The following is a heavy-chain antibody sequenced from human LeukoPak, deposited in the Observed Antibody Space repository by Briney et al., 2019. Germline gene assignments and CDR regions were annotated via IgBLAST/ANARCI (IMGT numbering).Heavy chain of an antibody. CDR1: GYTFTDYY. V-gene: IGHV1-2*02. J-gene: IGHJ4*02. CDR3: ARDLLHESFGY. Sequence: ASVKVSCKASGYTFTDYYIHWVRQAPGQGLEWMGWINPNSGGTDYVQRFQGRVTMTRDTSTTTAYMEVSRLRSEDTALYYCARDLLHESFGYWGQGNLVTVSS. CDR2: INPNSGGT.